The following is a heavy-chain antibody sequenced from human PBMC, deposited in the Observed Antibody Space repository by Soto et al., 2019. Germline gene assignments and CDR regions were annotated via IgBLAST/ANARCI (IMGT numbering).Heavy chain of an antibody. CDR3: VTPRFDY. V-gene: IGHV3-7*03. J-gene: IGHJ4*02. CDR2: INEDGSEK. Sequence: VQLVESGGGVVQPGRSLRLSCAASGFALSTYWMTWVRQAPGKGLEWVANINEDGSEKYHVDSVKGRFIVSRDNAKNSLYLQMNSLRVEDTAMYYCVTPRFDYWGQGTLVTVSS. D-gene: IGHD1-20*01. CDR1: GFALSTYW.